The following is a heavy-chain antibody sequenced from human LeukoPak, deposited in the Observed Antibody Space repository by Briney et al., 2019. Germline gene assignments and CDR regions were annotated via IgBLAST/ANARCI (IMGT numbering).Heavy chain of an antibody. D-gene: IGHD4-17*01. CDR3: ARDPDYGFYLQYYFDY. Sequence: GGSLRLSCAASGFTFSDYYMSWIRQAPGKGLEWVSYIRSSGSTIYYADSVKGRFTISRDNAKISLYLQMNSLRAEDTAVYYCARDPDYGFYLQYYFDYWGQGTLVTVSS. V-gene: IGHV3-11*04. CDR2: IRSSGSTI. J-gene: IGHJ4*02. CDR1: GFTFSDYY.